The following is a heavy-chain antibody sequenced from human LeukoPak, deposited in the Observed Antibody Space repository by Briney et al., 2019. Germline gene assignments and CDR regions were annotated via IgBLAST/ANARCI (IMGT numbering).Heavy chain of an antibody. V-gene: IGHV1-3*01. J-gene: IGHJ3*02. CDR3: AREPPAGAFDI. Sequence: GASVKDSCKASGYTFTSYAMHWVRQAPGQRLEWMGWINAGNGNTKYSQKFQGRVTITRDTSASTAYMELSSLRSEDTAVYYCAREPPAGAFDIWGQGTMVTVSS. CDR1: GYTFTSYA. CDR2: INAGNGNT.